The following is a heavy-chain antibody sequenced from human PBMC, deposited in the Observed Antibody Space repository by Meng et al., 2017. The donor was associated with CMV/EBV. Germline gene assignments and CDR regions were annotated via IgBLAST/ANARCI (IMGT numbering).Heavy chain of an antibody. D-gene: IGHD3-16*01. CDR2: ISSCGSTI. V-gene: IGHV3-11*04. Sequence: GGSLRLSCAASGFIFSDYYMNWIRQAPGKGLEWVSYISSCGSTIFYADSVKGRFTISKDNGKNSLSLQMNSLRAEDTAVYYCARVLGQGYLPQLFGKDAFDIWGQGTMVTVSS. CDR3: ARVLGQGYLPQLFGKDAFDI. CDR1: GFIFSDYY. J-gene: IGHJ3*02.